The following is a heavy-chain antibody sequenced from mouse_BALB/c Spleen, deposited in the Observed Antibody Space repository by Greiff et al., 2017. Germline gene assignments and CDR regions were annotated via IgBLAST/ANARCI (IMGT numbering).Heavy chain of an antibody. CDR3: ARQTMAAMDY. J-gene: IGHJ4*01. V-gene: IGHV5-12-1*01. D-gene: IGHD1-1*02. Sequence: EVHLVESGGGLVKPGGSLKLSCAASGFAFSSYDMSWVRQTPEKRLEWVAYISSGGGSTYYPDTVKGRFTISRDNAKNTLYLQMSSLKSEDTAMYYCARQTMAAMDYWGQGTSVTVSS. CDR2: ISSGGGST. CDR1: GFAFSSYD.